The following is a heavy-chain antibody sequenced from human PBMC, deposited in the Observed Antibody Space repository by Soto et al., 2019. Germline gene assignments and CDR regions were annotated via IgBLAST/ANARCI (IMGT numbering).Heavy chain of an antibody. Sequence: EVYLVESGGGVVRPGGSLRLSCAASGFGFDEYGMSWVRQGPGKWLEWVSGINRHGDSTGYADSVKGRFTISRDNANNSLYLQMNGLRAEDTAFYYCARDHRWGYEYGDYGDSWGQGTLVTVSS. CDR1: GFGFDEYG. D-gene: IGHD4-17*01. CDR2: INRHGDST. V-gene: IGHV3-20*04. CDR3: ARDHRWGYEYGDYGDS. J-gene: IGHJ4*02.